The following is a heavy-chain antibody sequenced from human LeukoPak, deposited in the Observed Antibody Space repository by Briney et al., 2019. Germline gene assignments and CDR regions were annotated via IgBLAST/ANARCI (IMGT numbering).Heavy chain of an antibody. CDR3: AREYTVTTIDY. D-gene: IGHD4-17*01. CDR1: GYTFTGYY. Sequence: ASVKVSCKASGYTFTGYYMHWVRQAPGQGLEWMGRINPNSGGTNYAQKFQGRVTMTRDTTISTAYMELSRLRSDDTAVYYCAREYTVTTIDYWGQGTLVTVSS. V-gene: IGHV1-2*06. J-gene: IGHJ4*02. CDR2: INPNSGGT.